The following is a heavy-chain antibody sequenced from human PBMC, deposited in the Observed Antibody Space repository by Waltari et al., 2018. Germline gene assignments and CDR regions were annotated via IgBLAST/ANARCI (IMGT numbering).Heavy chain of an antibody. Sequence: QVQLQESGPGLVKPSETLSLTCTVSGGSISSYYWSWIRQPAGKGLEWIGRIYTSGSTNYTPSLKSRVTMSVDTSKNLCSLKLSSVTAADTAVYYCARERKRITMIVVVIPDAFDIWGQGTMVTVSS. CDR1: GGSISSYY. D-gene: IGHD3-22*01. J-gene: IGHJ3*02. CDR2: IYTSGST. CDR3: ARERKRITMIVVVIPDAFDI. V-gene: IGHV4-4*07.